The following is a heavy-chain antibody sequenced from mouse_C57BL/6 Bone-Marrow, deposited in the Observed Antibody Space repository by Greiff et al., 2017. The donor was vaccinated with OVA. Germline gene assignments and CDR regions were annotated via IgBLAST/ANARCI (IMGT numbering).Heavy chain of an antibody. Sequence: QVQLQQPGAELVMPGASVKLSCKASGYTFTSYWMHWVKQRPGQGLEWIGEIDPSDSYTNYNQKLKGKSTLTVDKSSSTAYMQLSSLTSEDSAVYYCARGGDYDYFDYWGQGTTLTVSS. J-gene: IGHJ2*01. D-gene: IGHD2-4*01. CDR1: GYTFTSYW. CDR3: ARGGDYDYFDY. V-gene: IGHV1-69*01. CDR2: IDPSDSYT.